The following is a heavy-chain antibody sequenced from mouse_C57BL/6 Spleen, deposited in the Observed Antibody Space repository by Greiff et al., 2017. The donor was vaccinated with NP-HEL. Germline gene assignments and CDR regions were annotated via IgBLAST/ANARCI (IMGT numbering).Heavy chain of an antibody. CDR2: IDPADSYT. V-gene: IGHV1-69*01. CDR1: GYTFTSYW. Sequence: QVQLQQPGAELVMPGASVKLSCKASGYTFTSYWMNWVKQRPGQGLEWIGEIDPADSYTNYNQKFKGKSTLTVDKSSSTAYMQLSSLTSEDSAVYYGAFISLEAIDYWGQGTSVTVSS. D-gene: IGHD1-1*02. J-gene: IGHJ4*01. CDR3: AFISLEAIDY.